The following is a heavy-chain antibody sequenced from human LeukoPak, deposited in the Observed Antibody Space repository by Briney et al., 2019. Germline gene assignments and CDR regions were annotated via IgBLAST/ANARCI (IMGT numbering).Heavy chain of an antibody. J-gene: IGHJ4*02. CDR1: GFTFSSYG. Sequence: GSLRLSCAASGFTFSSYGMHWVRQAPGKGLEGVAVIWYDGSNKYYADSVKGRFTISRDNSKNTLYLQINSLRAEDTAVYYCATLYGGSTDYWGQGTLVTVSS. CDR2: IWYDGSNK. D-gene: IGHD5-12*01. V-gene: IGHV3-33*01. CDR3: ATLYGGSTDY.